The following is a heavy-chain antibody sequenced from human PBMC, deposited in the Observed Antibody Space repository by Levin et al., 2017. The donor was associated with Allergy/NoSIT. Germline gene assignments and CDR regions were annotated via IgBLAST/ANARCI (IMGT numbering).Heavy chain of an antibody. Sequence: GGSLRLSCAASGFTFSSYAMHWVRQAPGKGLEWVAVISYDGSNKYYADSVKGRFTISRDNSKNTLYLQMNSLRAEDTAVYYCARDTSSTHCSSTSCYTSRGSWFDPWGQGTLVTVSS. CDR1: GFTFSSYA. CDR2: ISYDGSNK. J-gene: IGHJ5*02. CDR3: ARDTSSTHCSSTSCYTSRGSWFDP. D-gene: IGHD2-2*02. V-gene: IGHV3-30-3*01.